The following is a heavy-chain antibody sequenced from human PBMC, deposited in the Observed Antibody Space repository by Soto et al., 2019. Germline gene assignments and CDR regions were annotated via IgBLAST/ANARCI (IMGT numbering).Heavy chain of an antibody. CDR3: ARDDSTGGYYYYGMDV. J-gene: IGHJ6*02. CDR1: GYTCMNFY. Sequence: SFKVSFNASGYTCMNFYIVWVRQAAGRGLEWLGWINPDSGDTNYANKLQGWVTMTRYTSTCTAYMELSRLRSDDTAVYYCARDDSTGGYYYYGMDVWGQGPTVTVSS. CDR2: INPDSGDT. V-gene: IGHV1-2*04. D-gene: IGHD3-22*01.